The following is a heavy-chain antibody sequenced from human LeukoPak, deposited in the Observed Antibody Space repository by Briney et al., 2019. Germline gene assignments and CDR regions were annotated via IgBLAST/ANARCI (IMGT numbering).Heavy chain of an antibody. V-gene: IGHV3-23*01. CDR1: GFTFSSYA. CDR3: AKDRRVEWVNWFDP. D-gene: IGHD3-3*01. J-gene: IGHJ5*02. CDR2: ISGSGGSA. Sequence: GGSLRLSCAASGFTFSSYAMSWVRQAPGKGLEWVSAISGSGGSAYYADSVKGRFTISRDNSKNTLYLQMNSLRAEDTAVYYCAKDRRVEWVNWFDPWGQGTLVTVSS.